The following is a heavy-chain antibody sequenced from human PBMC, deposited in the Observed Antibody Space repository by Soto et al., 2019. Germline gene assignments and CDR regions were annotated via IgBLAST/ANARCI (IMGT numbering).Heavy chain of an antibody. CDR1: GYTFISYG. J-gene: IGHJ6*03. CDR2: ITAYRGNI. Sequence: ASVRVYCNASGYTFISYGISWVRQATRQGLEWMGWITAYRGNINYAQKFQGRVTMTTNTSISTAYMELSSLRSDDTAVYYCARLWFGEMRRPYYSHMDVWGKGTTVTV. D-gene: IGHD3-10*01. CDR3: ARLWFGEMRRPYYSHMDV. V-gene: IGHV1-18*01.